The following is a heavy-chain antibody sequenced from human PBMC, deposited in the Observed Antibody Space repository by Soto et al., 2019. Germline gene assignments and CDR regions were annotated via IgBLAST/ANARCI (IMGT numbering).Heavy chain of an antibody. D-gene: IGHD3-3*01. CDR3: TWSGTNWFAS. CDR2: IKSGGPT. V-gene: IGHV3-15*01. Sequence: EVQLVESGGGLVKPGGSLRLSCTASGFIFSDAWMAWVRQAPGKGLEWVGRIKSGGPTDYAAPVKGRFTISREDSKNTVYLQMNSLKTEDTALYDCTWSGTNWFASWGQGALVTVSS. J-gene: IGHJ5*01. CDR1: GFIFSDAW.